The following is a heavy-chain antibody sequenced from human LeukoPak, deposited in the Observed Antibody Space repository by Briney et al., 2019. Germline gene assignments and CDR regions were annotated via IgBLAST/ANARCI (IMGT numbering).Heavy chain of an antibody. V-gene: IGHV3-7*05. CDR2: IKEDGSEK. CDR1: GFTFSNFW. CDR3: ARFPTGFDY. D-gene: IGHD4-17*01. Sequence: GGSLRLSCAASGFTFSNFWMSWVRQAPGRGLEWVASIKEDGSEKYYVDSVKGRFTISRDNAKDSLYLQTNSLRAEDTAMYYCARFPTGFDYWGQGTLVTVSS. J-gene: IGHJ4*02.